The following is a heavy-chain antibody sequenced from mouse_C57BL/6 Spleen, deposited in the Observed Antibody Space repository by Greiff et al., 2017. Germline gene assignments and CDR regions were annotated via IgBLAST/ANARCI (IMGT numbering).Heavy chain of an antibody. V-gene: IGHV8-12*01. D-gene: IGHD2-2*01. Sequence: QVTLKESGPGILQSSQTLSLTYSFSGFSLSTSGMGVSWIRQPSGKGLEWLAHIYWDDDKRYNPSLKSRLTISKDTSRNQVFLKITSVDTADTATYYCASTMVKNWYFDVWGTGTTVTVSS. CDR2: IYWDDDK. J-gene: IGHJ1*03. CDR1: GFSLSTSGMG. CDR3: ASTMVKNWYFDV.